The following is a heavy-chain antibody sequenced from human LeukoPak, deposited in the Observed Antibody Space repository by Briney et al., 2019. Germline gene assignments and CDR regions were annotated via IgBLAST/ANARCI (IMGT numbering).Heavy chain of an antibody. CDR3: AKDYGDYVGYFGY. V-gene: IGHV3-23*03. CDR2: IYSGGFT. Sequence: PGGSLRLSCAASGFTFSSYAMSWVRQAPGKGLEWVSVIYSGGFTYYADSVKGRFTISRDNSKNTLYLQMNSLRAEDTAVYYCAKDYGDYVGYFGYWGQGTLVTVSS. CDR1: GFTFSSYA. D-gene: IGHD4-17*01. J-gene: IGHJ4*02.